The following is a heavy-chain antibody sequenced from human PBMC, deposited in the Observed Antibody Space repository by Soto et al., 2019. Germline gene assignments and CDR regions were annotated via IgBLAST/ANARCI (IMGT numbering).Heavy chain of an antibody. CDR1: GGSISRYY. V-gene: IGHV4-59*08. D-gene: IGHD6-6*01. CDR2: IYYSGST. Sequence: PSETLSLTCTVSGGSISRYYWSWIRQPPGKGLEWIGYIYYSGSTNYNPSLKSRVTISVDTSKNQFSLKLSSVTAADTAVYYCARGGMKYSSSSAQNYWGQGTLVTVSS. CDR3: ARGGMKYSSSSAQNY. J-gene: IGHJ4*02.